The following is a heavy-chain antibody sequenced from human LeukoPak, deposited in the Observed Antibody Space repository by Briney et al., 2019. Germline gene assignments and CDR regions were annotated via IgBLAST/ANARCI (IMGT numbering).Heavy chain of an antibody. J-gene: IGHJ6*04. CDR2: IDPSDSHI. CDR3: ARNIYGMDV. CDR1: GCSFTDYW. V-gene: IGHV5-10-1*01. Sequence: GESLKISCQASGCSFTDYWITWVRQMPGKGLEWMGKIDPSDSHINYSPSFQGHVTISVDKSISTGYLQWSSLKASNTAMYYCARNIYGMDVWGKGTTVIVSS.